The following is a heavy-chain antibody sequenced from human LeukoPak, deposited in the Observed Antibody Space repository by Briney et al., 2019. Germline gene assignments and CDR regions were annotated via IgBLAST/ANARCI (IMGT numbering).Heavy chain of an antibody. D-gene: IGHD6-19*01. J-gene: IGHJ4*02. Sequence: GGSLRLSCAASGFTFSSYAMHWVRQAPAKGLEWVAVISYDGSNKYYADSVKGRFTISRDNSKNTLYLQMNSLRAEDTAVYYCARGIRYSSYDYWGQGTLVTVSS. CDR1: GFTFSSYA. V-gene: IGHV3-30*04. CDR3: ARGIRYSSYDY. CDR2: ISYDGSNK.